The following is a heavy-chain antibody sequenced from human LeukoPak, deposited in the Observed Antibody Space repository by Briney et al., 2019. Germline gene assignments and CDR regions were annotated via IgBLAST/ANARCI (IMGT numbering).Heavy chain of an antibody. Sequence: GGSLRLSCAASGFTFSSYAMSWVRQAPGKGLEWVSAISFSGGSTYYADSVKGRFTISRDNSKNTLYLQMDSLRAEDTAVYYCATHGYSELRYFDWSTNEWGQGTLVTVSS. CDR2: ISFSGGST. V-gene: IGHV3-23*01. J-gene: IGHJ4*02. CDR3: ATHGYSELRYFDWSTNE. D-gene: IGHD3-9*01. CDR1: GFTFSSYA.